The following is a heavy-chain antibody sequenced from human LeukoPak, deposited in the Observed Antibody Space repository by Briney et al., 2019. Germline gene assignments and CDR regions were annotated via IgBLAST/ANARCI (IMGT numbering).Heavy chain of an antibody. CDR2: IRYDGSNK. CDR3: ARTRVGRSYLSFDY. J-gene: IGHJ4*02. V-gene: IGHV3-30*02. CDR1: GFTFSSYG. D-gene: IGHD1-26*01. Sequence: GGSLRFSCAASGFTFSSYGMHWVRQAPGKGLEWVAVIRYDGSNKFYADSVKARFTISRDNSGNTVHLQMNSLRVEDTALYYCARTRVGRSYLSFDYWGQGTLVTVSS.